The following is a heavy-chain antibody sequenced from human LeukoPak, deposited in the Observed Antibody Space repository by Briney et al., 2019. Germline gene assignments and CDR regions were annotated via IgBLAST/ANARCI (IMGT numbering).Heavy chain of an antibody. J-gene: IGHJ4*02. Sequence: SSETLSLTCTVSGGSIDSRSYYWDWIRQAPGKGLEWIGTIYHSGSTEYNPSLKSRVAIFVDTSKNQFSLILHSVAAADTAVYYCARRSEFDNTHYHYFDYWGRGALVTVSS. CDR1: GGSIDSRSYY. CDR3: ARRSEFDNTHYHYFDY. V-gene: IGHV4-39*01. D-gene: IGHD2-15*01. CDR2: IYHSGST.